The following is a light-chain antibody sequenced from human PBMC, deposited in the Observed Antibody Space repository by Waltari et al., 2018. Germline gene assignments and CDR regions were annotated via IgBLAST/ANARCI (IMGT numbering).Light chain of an antibody. Sequence: DIQMTQSPSSLSASVGDRVTITCRASQNIGRSLNWYQQKLGKAPNLLIFGTSNLQTGVPSRFSGSGSGTDFTLTISGLRPEDFATYYCQQSYNIFTFGPGTKVDIK. V-gene: IGKV1-39*01. CDR2: GTS. J-gene: IGKJ3*01. CDR3: QQSYNIFT. CDR1: QNIGRS.